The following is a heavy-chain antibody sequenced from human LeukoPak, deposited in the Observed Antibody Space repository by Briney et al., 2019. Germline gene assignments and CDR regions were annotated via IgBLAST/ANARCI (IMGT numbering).Heavy chain of an antibody. CDR3: ASHDSSGYYRDY. J-gene: IGHJ4*02. D-gene: IGHD3-22*01. Sequence: GASVTVSCKASGGTFSSYAISWVRQAPGQGLEWMGGIIPIFGTANYAQKFQGRVTITADESTSTAYMELSSLRSEDTAVYYCASHDSSGYYRDYWGQGTLVTVSS. CDR2: IIPIFGTA. V-gene: IGHV1-69*01. CDR1: GGTFSSYA.